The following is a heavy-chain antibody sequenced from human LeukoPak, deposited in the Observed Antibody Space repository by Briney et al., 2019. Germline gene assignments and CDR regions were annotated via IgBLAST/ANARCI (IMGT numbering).Heavy chain of an antibody. CDR3: ARDPLGVYFDY. CDR1: GYTFTGYY. J-gene: IGHJ4*02. CDR2: INPSGGST. Sequence: ASVKVSCKASGYTFTGYYMHWVRQAPGRGLEWMGIINPSGGSTSYAQKFQGRVTMTRDTSTSTVYMELSSLRSEDTAVYYCARDPLGVYFDYWGQGTLVTVSS. V-gene: IGHV1-46*03.